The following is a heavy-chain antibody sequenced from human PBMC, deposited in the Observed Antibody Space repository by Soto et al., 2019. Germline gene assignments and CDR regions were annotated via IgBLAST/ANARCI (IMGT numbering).Heavy chain of an antibody. Sequence: PGGSLRLSCAASGFTFSSYWMSWVRQAPGKGLEGVANIKQDGSEKYYVDSVKGRFTISRDNAKNSLYLQMNSLRAEDTAVYYCASWYGSGSYFGDDWGQGTLVNVSS. V-gene: IGHV3-7*05. D-gene: IGHD3-10*01. CDR3: ASWYGSGSYFGDD. CDR1: GFTFSSYW. J-gene: IGHJ4*02. CDR2: IKQDGSEK.